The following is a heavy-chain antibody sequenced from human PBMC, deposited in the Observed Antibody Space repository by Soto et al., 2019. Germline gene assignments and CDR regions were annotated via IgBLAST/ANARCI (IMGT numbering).Heavy chain of an antibody. Sequence: EVQLVESGGGLVKPGGSLRLSCAASGFTFSSYSMNWVRQAPGKGLEWVSSISSSSSYINYADSVKGRFTISRDNAKNSLYLQMNMLRAEDTAVYYCARGLGYCTNGVCYPFDYWGQGTLVTVSS. CDR3: ARGLGYCTNGVCYPFDY. V-gene: IGHV3-21*01. D-gene: IGHD2-8*01. J-gene: IGHJ4*02. CDR1: GFTFSSYS. CDR2: ISSSSSYI.